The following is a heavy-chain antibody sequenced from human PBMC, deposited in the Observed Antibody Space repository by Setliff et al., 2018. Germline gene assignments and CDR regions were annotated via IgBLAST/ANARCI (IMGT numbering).Heavy chain of an antibody. D-gene: IGHD3-3*01. J-gene: IGHJ4*02. CDR1: GFTFSSYA. V-gene: IGHV4-34*01. CDR3: ASWYYDFWSGYYIPGYFDY. CDR2: IYHSGST. Sequence: SETLSLSCAASGFTFSSYAMSWVRQPPGKGLEWIGEIYHSGSTNYNPSLKSRVTISVDKSKNQFSLKLSSVTAADTAVYYCASWYYDFWSGYYIPGYFDYWGQGTLVTVSS.